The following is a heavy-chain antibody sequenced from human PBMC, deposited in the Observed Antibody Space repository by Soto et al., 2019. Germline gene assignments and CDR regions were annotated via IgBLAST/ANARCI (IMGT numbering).Heavy chain of an antibody. CDR2: IYYSGST. CDR1: GGSISSYY. CDR3: ARFDPLYDILTGYYRPTGWFDP. J-gene: IGHJ5*02. Sequence: PSETLSLTCTVSGGSISSYYWSWIRQPPGKGLEWIGYIYYSGSTNYNPSLKSRVTISVDTSKNQFSLKLSSVTAADTAVYYCARFDPLYDILTGYYRPTGWFDPWGQGTLVTVSS. V-gene: IGHV4-59*08. D-gene: IGHD3-9*01.